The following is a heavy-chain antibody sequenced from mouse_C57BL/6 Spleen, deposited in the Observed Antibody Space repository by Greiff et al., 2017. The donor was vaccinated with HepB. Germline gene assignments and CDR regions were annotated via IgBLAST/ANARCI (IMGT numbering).Heavy chain of an antibody. J-gene: IGHJ2*01. CDR3: ARGDKKGSNRFDY. V-gene: IGHV1-69*01. CDR2: IDPSDSYT. Sequence: QVQLQQPGAELVMPGASVKLSCKASGYTFTSYWMHWVKQRPGQGLEWIGEIDPSDSYTNYNQKFKGKSTLTVDKSSSTAYMQLSSLTSEDSAVYDCARGDKKGSNRFDYWGQGTTLTVSS. CDR1: GYTFTSYW. D-gene: IGHD1-1*01.